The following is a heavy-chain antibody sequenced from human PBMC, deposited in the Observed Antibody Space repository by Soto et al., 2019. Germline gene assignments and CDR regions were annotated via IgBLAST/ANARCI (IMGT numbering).Heavy chain of an antibody. D-gene: IGHD5-18*01. CDR3: ARGIGPALDWFGP. CDR1: GYTFTSYD. Sequence: ASVKVSCKASGYTFTSYDINWVRQASGQGLEWLGWMNPKSGQKAYVEKFQGRVTMTANTSISTAYMELSSLRSDDTAVYYCARGIGPALDWFGPWGQGTLVTVSS. J-gene: IGHJ5*02. CDR2: MNPKSGQK. V-gene: IGHV1-8*01.